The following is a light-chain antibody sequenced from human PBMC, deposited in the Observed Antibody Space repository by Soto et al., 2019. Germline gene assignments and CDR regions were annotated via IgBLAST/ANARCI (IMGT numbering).Light chain of an antibody. CDR2: DAS. CDR3: QQNRNGWT. Sequence: DVVLTLPPLSLSVTPGQPASMSCKSTQSLLYGDGKTYVYWYLQRPGQTPQLLIYDASNRFSGVPDRFSGSGSGTDFTLKISGVEAEDVDVYYCQQNRNGWTLGKGTKV. CDR1: QSLLYGDGKTY. J-gene: IGKJ1*01. V-gene: IGKV2D-29*01.